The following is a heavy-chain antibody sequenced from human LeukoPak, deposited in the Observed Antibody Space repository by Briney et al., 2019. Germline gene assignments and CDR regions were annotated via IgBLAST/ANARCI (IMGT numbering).Heavy chain of an antibody. Sequence: SETLSLTCTVSGGSISSYYWSWIRQPPGKGLEWIGYIYYSGSTNYNPSLKSRVTISVDTSKNQFSLKLSSVTAADTAVYYCARDSVLYRQHMDVWGKGTTVTVSS. D-gene: IGHD2-15*01. V-gene: IGHV4-59*12. CDR2: IYYSGST. CDR3: ARDSVLYRQHMDV. J-gene: IGHJ6*03. CDR1: GGSISSYY.